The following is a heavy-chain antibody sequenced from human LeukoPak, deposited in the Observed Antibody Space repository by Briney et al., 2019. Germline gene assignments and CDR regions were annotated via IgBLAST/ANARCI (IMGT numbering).Heavy chain of an antibody. D-gene: IGHD2-2*01. CDR3: ARDTIPAASVWFDP. CDR2: INPNSGGT. V-gene: IGHV1-2*02. CDR1: GYTFTGSY. Sequence: GASVKVSCKASGYTFTGSYMHWVRQAPGQGLDWMGWINPNSGGTNYAQKFQGRVTMTRDTSISTAYMELSRLRSDDTAVYYCARDTIPAASVWFDPWGQGTLVTVSS. J-gene: IGHJ5*02.